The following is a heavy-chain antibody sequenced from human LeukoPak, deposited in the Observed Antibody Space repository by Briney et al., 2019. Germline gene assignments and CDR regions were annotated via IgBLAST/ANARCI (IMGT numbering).Heavy chain of an antibody. J-gene: IGHJ6*02. D-gene: IGHD2-8*01. CDR1: GFTLSNHW. V-gene: IGHV3-7*03. Sequence: GGSLRLSCAASGFTLSNHWMTWVRQVPGRGPEWMANVNRDGSETYYLDSVKGRFTISRDNAKNSLYLQMNSLRAEGTALYYCVRNNAMDVWGQGTTVIVSS. CDR3: VRNNAMDV. CDR2: VNRDGSET.